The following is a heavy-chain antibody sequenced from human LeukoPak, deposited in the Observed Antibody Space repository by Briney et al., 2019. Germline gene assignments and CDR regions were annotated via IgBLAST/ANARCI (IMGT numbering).Heavy chain of an antibody. CDR3: AREVRSSGAFDY. Sequence: GSLRLSCAASGFPFSSYWMSWVRQAPGKGLEWVANIKQDGSEKYYVDSVKGRFTISRDNAKNSLYLQMNSLRAEDTAVYYCAREVRSSGAFDYWGQGTLVTVSS. V-gene: IGHV3-7*01. CDR2: IKQDGSEK. J-gene: IGHJ4*02. D-gene: IGHD6-19*01. CDR1: GFPFSSYW.